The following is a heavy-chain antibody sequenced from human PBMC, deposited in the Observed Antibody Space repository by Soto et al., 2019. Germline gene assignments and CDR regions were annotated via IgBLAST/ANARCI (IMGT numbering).Heavy chain of an antibody. D-gene: IGHD3-3*01. CDR1: GFTVSSNY. J-gene: IGHJ6*02. CDR3: ARVPPEGYDFWSGSYYYYYGMDV. V-gene: IGHV3-53*01. CDR2: IYSGGST. Sequence: GGSLRLSCAASGFTVSSNYMSWVRQAPGKGLEWVSVIYSGGSTYYADSVKGRFTISRDNSKNTLYLQMNSLRAEDTAVYYCARVPPEGYDFWSGSYYYYYGMDVWGQGTTVTAP.